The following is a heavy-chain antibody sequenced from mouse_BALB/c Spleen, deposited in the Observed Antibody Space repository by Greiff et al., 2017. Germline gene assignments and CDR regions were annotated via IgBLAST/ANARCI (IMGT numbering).Heavy chain of an antibody. Sequence: QVQLKESGAELVRPGSSVKISCKASGYAFSSYWMNWVKQRPGQGLEWIGQIYPGDGDTNYNGKFKGKATLTADKSSSTAYMQLSSLTSEDSAVYFCARSDPWFAYWGQGTLVTVSA. CDR2: IYPGDGDT. J-gene: IGHJ3*01. CDR3: ARSDPWFAY. V-gene: IGHV1-80*01. CDR1: GYAFSSYW.